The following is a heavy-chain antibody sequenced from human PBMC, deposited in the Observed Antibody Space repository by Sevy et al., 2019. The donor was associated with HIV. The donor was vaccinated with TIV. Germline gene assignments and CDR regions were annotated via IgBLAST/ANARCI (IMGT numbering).Heavy chain of an antibody. D-gene: IGHD6-13*01. CDR3: AKETAAGYY. Sequence: GGSLRLSCAASRFTFRSYVMSWVRQAPGKGLEWVCTINGSGGYTYYSDSVKGRFTISRDNSKNTVDLEMSSLTAEDTALYYCAKETAAGYYWGQGTLVTVSS. J-gene: IGHJ4*02. CDR2: INGSGGYT. CDR1: RFTFRSYV. V-gene: IGHV3-23*01.